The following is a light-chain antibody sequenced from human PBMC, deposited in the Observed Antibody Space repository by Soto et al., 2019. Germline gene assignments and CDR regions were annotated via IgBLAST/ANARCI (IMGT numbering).Light chain of an antibody. Sequence: DIQMTQSPSTLSASVGDRVTITCRASQSINSWLAWYQQQPGKAPALLIYKASSITSGVPSRFRGSESGTEFTLTISSLKPDDFATYYCQQYESFPLTFGGGTKVEIK. V-gene: IGKV1-5*03. J-gene: IGKJ4*01. CDR2: KAS. CDR3: QQYESFPLT. CDR1: QSINSW.